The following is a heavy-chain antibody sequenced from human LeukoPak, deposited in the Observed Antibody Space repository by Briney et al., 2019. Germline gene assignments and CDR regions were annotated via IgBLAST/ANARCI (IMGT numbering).Heavy chain of an antibody. Sequence: PGGSLRLSCAASGFNFNNYGMSWVRQAPGKGLEWVSGISPSGDITYYADSVKGRFTISRDNSKNTLYLQMNSLRAEDTAVYYCAKRSHLAAAGPYYFDYWGQGTLVTVSS. V-gene: IGHV3-23*01. CDR3: AKRSHLAAAGPYYFDY. CDR1: GFNFNNYG. D-gene: IGHD6-13*01. CDR2: ISPSGDIT. J-gene: IGHJ4*02.